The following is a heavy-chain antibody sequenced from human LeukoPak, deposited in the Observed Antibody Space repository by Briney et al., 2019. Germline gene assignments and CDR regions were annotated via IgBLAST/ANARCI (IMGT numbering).Heavy chain of an antibody. CDR3: ARGTDDFWSGQDAFDI. V-gene: IGHV4-39*07. Sequence: SETLSLTCTVSVGSISSSSYYWGWIRQPPGKGLEWIGSIYYSGSTYYNPSLKSRVTISVDTSKNQFSLKLSSVTAADTAVYYCARGTDDFWSGQDAFDIWGQGTMVTVSS. CDR1: VGSISSSSYY. CDR2: IYYSGST. J-gene: IGHJ3*02. D-gene: IGHD3-3*01.